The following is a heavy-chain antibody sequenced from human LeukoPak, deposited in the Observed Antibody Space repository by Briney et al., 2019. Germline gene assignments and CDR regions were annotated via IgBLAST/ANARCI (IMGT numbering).Heavy chain of an antibody. Sequence: ASVKVSCRASGYTFTSYDMNWVRQATRDRVECLGGRNSHSCHAGYAQKFQRRVTLTRNTSTSTAYMELSSLRSEDTAVYYCARGSLYYGSGSYPFDWGQGTLITVSS. CDR1: GYTFTSYD. D-gene: IGHD3-10*01. CDR2: RNSHSCHA. V-gene: IGHV1-8*01. J-gene: IGHJ1*01. CDR3: ARGSLYYGSGSYPFD.